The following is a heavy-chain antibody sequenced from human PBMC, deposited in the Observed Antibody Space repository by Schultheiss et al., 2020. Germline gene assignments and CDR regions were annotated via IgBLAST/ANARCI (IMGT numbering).Heavy chain of an antibody. CDR1: GGSISTISYS. CDR3: ARDGRRGYDCDS. J-gene: IGHJ4*02. V-gene: IGHV4-39*07. D-gene: IGHD3-22*01. CDR2: VYYSGST. Sequence: SETLSLTCTVSGGSISTISYSWGWVRQPPGKGLEWIGNVYYSGSTNYNPSLKTRITISTDTSNNQFSLRLSSVTAADTAVYYCARDGRRGYDCDSWGQGTLVTVSS.